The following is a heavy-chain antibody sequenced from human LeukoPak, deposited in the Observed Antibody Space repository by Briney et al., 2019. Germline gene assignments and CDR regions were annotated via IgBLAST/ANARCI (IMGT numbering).Heavy chain of an antibody. Sequence: ASVKVSCKASGYTFTGYYMHWVRQAPGQGLEWMGWINPNSGGTNYAQKFQGRVTMTRDTSISTAYMELSRLRSDDTAVYYCARESRYSSSWEGAFDYWGQGTLVTVSS. CDR3: ARESRYSSSWEGAFDY. CDR1: GYTFTGYY. CDR2: INPNSGGT. D-gene: IGHD6-13*01. J-gene: IGHJ4*02. V-gene: IGHV1-2*02.